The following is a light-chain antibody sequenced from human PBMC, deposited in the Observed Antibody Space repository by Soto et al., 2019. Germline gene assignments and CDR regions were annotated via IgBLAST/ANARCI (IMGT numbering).Light chain of an antibody. CDR3: QQYNSYSYT. CDR2: KAS. Sequence: DIQMTQSPSTLSASVGDRVTITCRASQSISSWLAWYQQKPGKAPKLLIYKASSLESGVPSRFSGSGSGTEFSLTISSLQPDDFATYYCQQYNSYSYTCRQRPKLEIK. V-gene: IGKV1-5*03. CDR1: QSISSW. J-gene: IGKJ2*01.